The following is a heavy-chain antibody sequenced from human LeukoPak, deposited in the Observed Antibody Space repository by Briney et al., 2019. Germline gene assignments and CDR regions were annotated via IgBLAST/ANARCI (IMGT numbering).Heavy chain of an antibody. J-gene: IGHJ4*02. V-gene: IGHV3-33*01. CDR1: GFTFSSYG. Sequence: GGSLRLSCAASGFTFSSYGMHWVRQAPGKGLEGVAVIWYDGSNKYYADSVKGRFTISRDNSKNTLYLQMNSLRAEDMAVYYCATLEGYDSSGYSDYWGQGTLVTVSS. CDR3: ATLEGYDSSGYSDY. D-gene: IGHD3-22*01. CDR2: IWYDGSNK.